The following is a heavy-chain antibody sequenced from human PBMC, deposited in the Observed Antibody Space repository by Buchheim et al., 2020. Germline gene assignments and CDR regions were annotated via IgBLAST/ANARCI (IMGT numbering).Heavy chain of an antibody. CDR1: GYTFTSHD. J-gene: IGHJ6*02. Sequence: QVQLVQSGAEVKKPGASVRVSCKASGYTFTSHDINWVRQATGQGLEWMGWMNPNRWNAGYAREFQGRVTLTKNTSISTVYMELGNLGSEDTAVYYCARGLYTSSSLFYYYNGMDVWGQGTT. D-gene: IGHD6-6*01. CDR2: MNPNRWNA. V-gene: IGHV1-8*01. CDR3: ARGLYTSSSLFYYYNGMDV.